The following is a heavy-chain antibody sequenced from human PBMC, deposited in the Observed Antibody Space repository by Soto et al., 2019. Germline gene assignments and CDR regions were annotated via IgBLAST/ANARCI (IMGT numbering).Heavy chain of an antibody. V-gene: IGHV1-69*13. CDR3: ARSRDGYTVYYFDY. CDR2: IIPIFGTA. CDR1: GGTFSSYA. D-gene: IGHD5-12*01. Sequence: SVKVSCKASGGTFSSYAISWVRQAPGQGLEWMGGIIPIFGTANYAQKFQGRVTITADESTSTVYMELSSLRSEDTAVYYCARSRDGYTVYYFDYWGQGTLVTVSS. J-gene: IGHJ4*02.